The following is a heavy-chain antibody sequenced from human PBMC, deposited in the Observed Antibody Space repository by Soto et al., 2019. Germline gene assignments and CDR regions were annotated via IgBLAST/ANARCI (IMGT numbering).Heavy chain of an antibody. CDR2: IYYNGST. CDR3: AVRGYSYGFNWFDP. D-gene: IGHD5-18*01. J-gene: IGHJ5*02. V-gene: IGHV4-59*01. Sequence: SETLSLTYTVSGGSISGYFWSWIRQPPGKGLEWIGYIYYNGSTNYNPSLKSRVTISVDTSKNQFSLKLTSVTAADTAVYYCAVRGYSYGFNWFDPWGEGTLVTVSS. CDR1: GGSISGYF.